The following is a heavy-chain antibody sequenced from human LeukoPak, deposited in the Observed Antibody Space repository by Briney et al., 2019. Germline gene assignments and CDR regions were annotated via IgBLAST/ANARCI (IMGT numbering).Heavy chain of an antibody. CDR3: AKVWVGYCSSTSCYFDY. CDR2: ISGSGGST. Sequence: PGGSLRLSCAASGFTFSGYAMSWVRQAPGKGLEWVSAISGSGGSTYYADSVKGRFTISRDNSKNTLYLQMNSLRAEDTAVYYCAKVWVGYCSSTSCYFDYWGQGTLVTVSS. CDR1: GFTFSGYA. D-gene: IGHD2-2*01. J-gene: IGHJ4*02. V-gene: IGHV3-23*01.